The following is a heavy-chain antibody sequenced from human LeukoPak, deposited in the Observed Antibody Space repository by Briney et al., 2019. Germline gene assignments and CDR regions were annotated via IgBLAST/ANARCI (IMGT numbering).Heavy chain of an antibody. V-gene: IGHV6-1*01. CDR3: ARAKGRSPLFDY. CDR1: GDSFSSNSAA. J-gene: IGHJ4*01. Sequence: KSSQTLSLTCAISGDSFSSNSAAWNWIRQSPSRGLEWLGRTYYRSKWYNDYAVSVKARIAINADTSKNQFSLHLNSVTPEDTAVYYCARAKGRSPLFDYWGQGTRVTVSS. D-gene: IGHD6-13*01. CDR2: TYYRSKWYN.